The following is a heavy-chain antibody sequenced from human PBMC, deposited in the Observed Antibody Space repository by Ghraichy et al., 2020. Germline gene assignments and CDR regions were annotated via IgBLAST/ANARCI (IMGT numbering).Heavy chain of an antibody. Sequence: SETLSLTCTVSGGSISSYYWSWIRQPPGKGLEWIGYIYTSGSTNYNPSLKSRVTISVDTSKNQFSLKLSSVTAADTAVYYCARLLDCGGDCYSHGFDYWGQGTLVTVSS. CDR1: GGSISSYY. CDR3: ARLLDCGGDCYSHGFDY. V-gene: IGHV4-4*09. J-gene: IGHJ4*02. D-gene: IGHD2-21*02. CDR2: IYTSGST.